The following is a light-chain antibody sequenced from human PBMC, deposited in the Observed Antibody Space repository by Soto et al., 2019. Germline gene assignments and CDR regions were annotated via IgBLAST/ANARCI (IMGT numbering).Light chain of an antibody. Sequence: QSALTQSASVSGSLGQSITISCTGTSSDIGFYNYVSWYQHHPGKAPKLIIYEVSYRPSGVSNRFSASKSANTASLTISGLQAEDEADYYCNSYATSNSLIFGGGTKLTVL. J-gene: IGLJ2*01. CDR2: EVS. CDR3: NSYATSNSLI. CDR1: SSDIGFYNY. V-gene: IGLV2-14*01.